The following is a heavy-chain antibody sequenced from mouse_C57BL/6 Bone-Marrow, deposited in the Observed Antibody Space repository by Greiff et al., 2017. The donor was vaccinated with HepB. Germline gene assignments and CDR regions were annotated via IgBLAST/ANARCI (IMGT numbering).Heavy chain of an antibody. V-gene: IGHV1-63*01. Sequence: ESGAELVRPGTSVKMSCKASGYTFTNYWIGWAKQRPGHGLEWIGDIYPGGGYTNYNEKFKGKATLTADKSSSTAYMQFSSLTSEDSAIYYCAKYGTGYFDVWGTGTTVTVSS. CDR1: GYTFTNYW. J-gene: IGHJ1*03. CDR3: AKYGTGYFDV. CDR2: IYPGGGYT. D-gene: IGHD1-1*01.